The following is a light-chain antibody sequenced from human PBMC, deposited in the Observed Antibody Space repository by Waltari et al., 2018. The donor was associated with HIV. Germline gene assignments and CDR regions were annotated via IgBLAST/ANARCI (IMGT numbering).Light chain of an antibody. CDR2: RNN. CDR1: SSNIGSNY. J-gene: IGLJ3*02. V-gene: IGLV1-47*01. CDR3: AAWDNSLSAPV. Sequence: QSVLTQPPSASGTPGQRVTISCSGSSSNIGSNYVYWYQQLPGTAPKLLIYRNNRRPSGVPDRFPGSKSGTSASLAISGLRSEDEADYYCAAWDNSLSAPVFGGGTKLTVL.